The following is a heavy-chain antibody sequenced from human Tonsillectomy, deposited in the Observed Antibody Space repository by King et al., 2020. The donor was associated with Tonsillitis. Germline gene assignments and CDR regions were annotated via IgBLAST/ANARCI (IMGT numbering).Heavy chain of an antibody. D-gene: IGHD5/OR15-5a*01. V-gene: IGHV3-74*02. CDR3: VRVSSEFDP. CDR2: INVDGSGI. CDR1: GFTFSRNW. Sequence: VQLVESGGGLVQPGGSLRLSCAASGFTFSRNWMHWVRQAPGKGLVWVSRINVDGSGITYADSVKGRFTISRDNAKNTLYLQMNSLRVEDTAVYYCVRVSSEFDPWGQGTLVTVSS. J-gene: IGHJ5*02.